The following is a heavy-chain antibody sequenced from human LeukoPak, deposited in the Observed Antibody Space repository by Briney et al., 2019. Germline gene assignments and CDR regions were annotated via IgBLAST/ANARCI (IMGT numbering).Heavy chain of an antibody. CDR3: ARDQGRSGWQRPAYYYYGMDV. CDR1: GGSFSGYY. J-gene: IGHJ6*02. Sequence: SETLSLTCAVYGGSFSGYYWSWIRQPPGKGLEWIGEINHSGSTNYNPSLKSRVTISVDTSKNQFSLKLSSVTAADTAVYYCARDQGRSGWQRPAYYYYGMDVWGQGTTVTVSS. CDR2: INHSGST. V-gene: IGHV4-34*01. D-gene: IGHD6-19*01.